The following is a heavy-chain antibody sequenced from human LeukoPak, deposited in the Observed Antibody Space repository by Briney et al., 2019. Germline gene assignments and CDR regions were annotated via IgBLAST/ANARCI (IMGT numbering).Heavy chain of an antibody. D-gene: IGHD3-10*01. CDR3: ARDYWFGELLSNFDY. V-gene: IGHV1-2*02. CDR2: INLNSGGT. CDR1: GYTFTGYY. Sequence: ASVKVSCKASGYTFTGYYMHWVRQAPGQGLEWMGWINLNSGGTNYAQKFQGRVTMTRDTSISTAYMELSRLRSDDTAVYYCARDYWFGELLSNFDYWGQGTLVTVSS. J-gene: IGHJ4*02.